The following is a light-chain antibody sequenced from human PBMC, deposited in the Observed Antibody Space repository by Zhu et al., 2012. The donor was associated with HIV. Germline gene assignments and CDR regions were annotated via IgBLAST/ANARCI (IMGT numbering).Light chain of an antibody. CDR2: GAS. V-gene: IGKV3-20*01. Sequence: EVVLTQSPDTLSLSPGDRATLACRASQSINSNYLIWYQQKPGQAPRPLIYGASDRASGVPHRFSGSGSGTDFTLTISRLEPEDFAVYYCQHYGSSLWTFGQGTKVEIK. CDR3: QHYGSSLWT. J-gene: IGKJ1*01. CDR1: QSINSNY.